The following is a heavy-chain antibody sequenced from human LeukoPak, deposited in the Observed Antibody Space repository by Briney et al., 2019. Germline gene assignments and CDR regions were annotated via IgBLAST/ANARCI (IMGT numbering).Heavy chain of an antibody. CDR1: GFTVSTNY. Sequence: GGSLRLSCAASGFTVSTNYMSWVRQAPGKGLEWVSVIYSDGSTYYADSVKGRFTISRDNAKNSLYLQMNSLRAEDTAVYYCAGDANSDDAFDIWGQGTMVTVSS. CDR2: IYSDGST. CDR3: AGDANSDDAFDI. D-gene: IGHD4-23*01. V-gene: IGHV3-66*01. J-gene: IGHJ3*02.